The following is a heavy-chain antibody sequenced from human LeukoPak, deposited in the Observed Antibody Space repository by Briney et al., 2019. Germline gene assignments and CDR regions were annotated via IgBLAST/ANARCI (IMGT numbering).Heavy chain of an antibody. CDR2: ISSDGSNK. D-gene: IGHD5-18*01. CDR1: GFTFSNYA. J-gene: IGHJ3*02. CDR3: ARIQVDTAMSHDAFDI. Sequence: PGRSLRLSCTVSGFTFSNYAMHWVRQAPGKGLEWVAVISSDGSNKYYADSVKGRFTISRDNSKNTLYLQMNSLRAEDTAVYYCARIQVDTAMSHDAFDIWGQGAMVTVSS. V-gene: IGHV3-30*04.